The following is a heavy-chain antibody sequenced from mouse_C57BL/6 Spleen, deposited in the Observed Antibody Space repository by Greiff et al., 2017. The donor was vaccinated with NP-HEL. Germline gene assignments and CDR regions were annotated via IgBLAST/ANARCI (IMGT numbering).Heavy chain of an antibody. V-gene: IGHV5-4*03. D-gene: IGHD1-1*01. CDR2: ISDGGSYT. J-gene: IGHJ3*01. Sequence: EVKLVESGGGLVKPGGSLKLSCAASGFTFSSYAMSWVRQTPEKRLEWVATISDGGSYTYYPDNVKGRFTISRDNAKNNLYLQMSHLKSEDTAMYYCARGYYGSSGAWFAYWGQGTLVTVSA. CDR3: ARGYYGSSGAWFAY. CDR1: GFTFSSYA.